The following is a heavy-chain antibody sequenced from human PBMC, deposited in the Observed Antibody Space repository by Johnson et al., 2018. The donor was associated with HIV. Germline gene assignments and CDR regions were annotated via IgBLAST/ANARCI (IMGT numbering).Heavy chain of an antibody. J-gene: IGHJ3*02. CDR3: ARDLKSYYDSSGYFDAFDI. CDR2: INWNGGST. CDR1: GFTFDDYG. Sequence: VQLVESGGGLVQPGGSLRLSCAASGFTFDDYGMSWVRQAPGKGLEWVSGINWNGGSTGYADSVKGRFTISRDNAKNSLYLQMNSLRAEDTALYYCARDLKSYYDSSGYFDAFDIWGQGTMVTVSS. D-gene: IGHD3-22*01. V-gene: IGHV3-20*04.